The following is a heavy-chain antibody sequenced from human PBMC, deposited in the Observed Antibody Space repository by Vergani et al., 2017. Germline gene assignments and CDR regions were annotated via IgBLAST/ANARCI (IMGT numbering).Heavy chain of an antibody. CDR2: LNPTTGHT. V-gene: IGHV1-46*02. D-gene: IGHD2-21*01. CDR3: AESIGYCAGATCRAYYFDH. CDR1: GYIFKNYY. Sequence: VQLVQSGAEVRKPGASVTVSCTASGYIFKNYYIHWLRQAPGQAFEWMGILNPTTGHTTPSQKFMGRVDMTRDPSTDTSTRTVQMTLSSLRSEDTAVYYWAESIGYCAGATCRAYYFDHWGQGTRVTVSS. J-gene: IGHJ5*02.